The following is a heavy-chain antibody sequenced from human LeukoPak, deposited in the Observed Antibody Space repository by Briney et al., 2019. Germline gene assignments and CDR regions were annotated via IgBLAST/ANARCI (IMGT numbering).Heavy chain of an antibody. Sequence: PGRSLRLSCAASGFTFDDYAMHWVRQAPGKGPEWVSGISWNSGSIGYADFVKGRITISKDNAKKTLYLQMHSPRAEYTAVYYCARDYGRYCMDVWGKGSTVTVSS. D-gene: IGHD4-17*01. V-gene: IGHV3-9*01. J-gene: IGHJ6*03. CDR3: ARDYGRYCMDV. CDR2: ISWNSGSI. CDR1: GFTFDDYA.